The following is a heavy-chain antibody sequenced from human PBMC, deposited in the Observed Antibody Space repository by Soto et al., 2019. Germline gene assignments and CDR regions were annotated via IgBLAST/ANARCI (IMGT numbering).Heavy chain of an antibody. V-gene: IGHV1-69*01. J-gene: IGHJ4*02. CDR2: IIPIFGTA. CDR1: GGTFSSYA. Sequence: QVQLVQSGAEVKKPGSSVKVSCKASGGTFSSYAISWVRQAPGQGLEWMGGIIPIFGTANYAQKFQGRVTITPDQSRSTDDMELSRMRCEDTAVYYCARGSRRDGYNYREGYWGQGTLVTVSS. D-gene: IGHD5-12*01. CDR3: ARGSRRDGYNYREGY.